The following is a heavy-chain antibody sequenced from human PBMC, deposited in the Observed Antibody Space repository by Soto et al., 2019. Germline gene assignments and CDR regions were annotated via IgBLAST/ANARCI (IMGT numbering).Heavy chain of an antibody. Sequence: SETLSLTCTVSGGSISSGDYYWSWIRQPPGKGLEWIGYIYYSGSTYYNPSLKSRVTISVDTSKNQLSLKLSSVTAADTAVYYXARVLRVTAPYSNWFDPWGQGTLVTVSS. V-gene: IGHV4-30-4*01. J-gene: IGHJ5*02. CDR2: IYYSGST. CDR3: ARVLRVTAPYSNWFDP. CDR1: GGSISSGDYY. D-gene: IGHD2-21*02.